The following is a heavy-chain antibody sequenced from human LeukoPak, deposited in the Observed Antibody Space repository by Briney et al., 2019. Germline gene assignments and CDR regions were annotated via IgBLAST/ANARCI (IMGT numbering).Heavy chain of an antibody. CDR3: ARGFALDF. V-gene: IGHV6-1*01. CDR2: TYYGSKWYY. J-gene: IGHJ3*01. Sequence: SQTLSLTCDVPGDTISSNSAAWNWIRQSPSRGLEWLGRTYYGSKWYYDYAVSVKSRLTISPDTSKNQFSLQLNSVTADDTAVYYCARGFALDFWGQGTMVTVSS. CDR1: GDTISSNSAA.